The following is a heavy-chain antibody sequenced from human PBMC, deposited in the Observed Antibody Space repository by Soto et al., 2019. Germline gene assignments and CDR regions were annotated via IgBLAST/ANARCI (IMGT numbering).Heavy chain of an antibody. J-gene: IGHJ6*02. Sequence: SETLSLTCTVSGDSIRSSSYWGWIRQPPGKGLEWIGSIYSTGNTYYYPSLNSQVTISVDTSKNQFSLNVISVTAADTAVYYCRRSSRYSTDVWGQGTTVTVSS. V-gene: IGHV4-39*01. CDR1: GDSIRSSSY. D-gene: IGHD6-13*01. CDR2: IYSTGNT. CDR3: RRSSRYSTDV.